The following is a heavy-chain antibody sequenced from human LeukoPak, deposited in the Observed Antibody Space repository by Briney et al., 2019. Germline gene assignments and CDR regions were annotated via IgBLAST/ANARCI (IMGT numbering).Heavy chain of an antibody. V-gene: IGHV4-34*01. J-gene: IGHJ6*02. D-gene: IGHD3-22*01. CDR2: INHSGST. Sequence: PSETLSLTCAVYGGSFSGYYWSWTRQPPGKGLEWIGEINHSGSTNYNPSLKSRVTISVDTSKNQFSLKLSSVTAADTAVYYCAGTYYYDSSGYRDHYYGMDVWGQGTTVTVSS. CDR3: AGTYYYDSSGYRDHYYGMDV. CDR1: GGSFSGYY.